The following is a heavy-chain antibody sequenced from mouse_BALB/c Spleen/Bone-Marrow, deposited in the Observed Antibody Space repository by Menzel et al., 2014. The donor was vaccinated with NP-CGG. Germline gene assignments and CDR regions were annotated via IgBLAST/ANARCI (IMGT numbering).Heavy chain of an antibody. CDR2: IAPGSGST. V-gene: IGHV1S41*01. Sequence: DLVKPGASVKLSRKASGYTFTSYWINWIKQRPGQGLEWIGRIAPGSGSTYYDEMFEGKATLTVDTSSSTAYIQLSSLSSEDSAVYFCAGSYYGRAMDYWGQGTSVTVSS. D-gene: IGHD1-1*01. CDR3: AGSYYGRAMDY. CDR1: GYTFTSYW. J-gene: IGHJ4*01.